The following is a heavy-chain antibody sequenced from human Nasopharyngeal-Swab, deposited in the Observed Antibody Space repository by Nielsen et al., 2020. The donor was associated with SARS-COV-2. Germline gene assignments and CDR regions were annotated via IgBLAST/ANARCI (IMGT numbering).Heavy chain of an antibody. CDR2: TYYSGST. CDR3: ARDGRFDYGMDV. J-gene: IGHJ6*02. Sequence: SETLSLICTVSGGPTSSGGYYWSWISQHPGKGLEWIGYTYYSGSTYYNPSLKSRVTISVDTSKNQFSLKLSYVTAADTAVYYCARDGRFDYGMDVWGQGTTVTVSS. V-gene: IGHV4-31*03. D-gene: IGHD3-16*01. CDR1: GGPTSSGGYY.